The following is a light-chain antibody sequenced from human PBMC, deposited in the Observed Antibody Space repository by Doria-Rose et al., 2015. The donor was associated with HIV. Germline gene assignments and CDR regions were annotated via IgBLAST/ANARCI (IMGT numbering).Light chain of an antibody. J-gene: IGKJ3*01. V-gene: IGKV4-1*01. CDR2: WAS. CDR3: QQYYDTPS. Sequence: DIRVTQSPESLGMSLGERATLNCKSNQSLLYTSKNYLAWYQQKPGQPPKLLIYWASTRQSGVPARFSGSGSGTDFTLTSSSLEAEDVSVYYCQQYYDTPSCGPGTTVDIK. CDR1: QSLLYTSKNY.